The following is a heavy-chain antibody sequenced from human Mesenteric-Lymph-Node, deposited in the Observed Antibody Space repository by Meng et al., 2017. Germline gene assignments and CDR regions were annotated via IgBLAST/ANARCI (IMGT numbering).Heavy chain of an antibody. CDR2: ISYDGSNK. V-gene: IGHV3-30*01. CDR3: ARAEHSSSWPDWYFDL. J-gene: IGHJ2*01. D-gene: IGHD6-13*01. Sequence: GESLKISCAASGFTFSSYAMHWVRQAPGKGLEWVAVISYDGSNKYYADSVKGRFTISRDNSKNTLYLQMNSLRAEDTAVYYCARAEHSSSWPDWYFDLWGRGTLVTVSS. CDR1: GFTFSSYA.